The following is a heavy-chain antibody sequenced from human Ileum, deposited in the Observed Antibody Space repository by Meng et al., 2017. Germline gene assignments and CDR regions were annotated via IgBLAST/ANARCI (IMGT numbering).Heavy chain of an antibody. J-gene: IGHJ4*02. CDR2: IYNGGNT. Sequence: EVQMVESGGGLVQVGESLRLSCTGSGFIDTTNYMSWVRQTPGKGLEWVSVIYNGGNTYYADSVKGRFTISGDTSKNTMYLHMNSLRVEDTGVYYCARDGPARWGPDYCGQGSLVTVSS. CDR1: GFIDTTNY. D-gene: IGHD3-16*01. CDR3: ARDGPARWGPDY. V-gene: IGHV3-53*01.